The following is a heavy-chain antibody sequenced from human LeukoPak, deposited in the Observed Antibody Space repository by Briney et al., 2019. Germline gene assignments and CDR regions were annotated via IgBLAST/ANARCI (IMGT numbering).Heavy chain of an antibody. CDR2: ISSSSSTI. CDR1: GFTFSSYS. J-gene: IGHJ6*03. CDR3: ARDERRYYDFWSGYSHYYMDV. Sequence: GGSLRLSCAASGFTFSSYSMNWVRQAPGKGLEWVSYISSSSSTIYYADSVKGRFTISRDNAKNSLYLQMNSLRDEDTAVYYRARDERRYYDFWSGYSHYYMDVWGKRTTVTVSS. D-gene: IGHD3-3*01. V-gene: IGHV3-48*02.